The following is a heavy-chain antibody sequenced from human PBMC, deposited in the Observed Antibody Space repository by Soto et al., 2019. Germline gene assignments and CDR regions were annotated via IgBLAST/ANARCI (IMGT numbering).Heavy chain of an antibody. CDR3: AYGLDY. J-gene: IGHJ4*02. V-gene: IGHV3-30*03. CDR2: ISYDGSNK. Sequence: QVQLVESGGGVVQPGRSLRLSCAASGFTFSSYGMHWVRQAPGKGLEWVAVISYDGSNKYYADSVKGRFTISRDNSKNTLYLQMNSLRAEDTAVYYCAYGLDYWGQGTLVTISS. D-gene: IGHD3-10*01. CDR1: GFTFSSYG.